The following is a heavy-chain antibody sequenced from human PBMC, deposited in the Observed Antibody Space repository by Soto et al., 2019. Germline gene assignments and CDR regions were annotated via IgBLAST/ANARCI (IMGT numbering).Heavy chain of an antibody. CDR1: GFTFSSYG. V-gene: IGHV3-33*01. CDR3: SRAGGYSYGYRYYYYGMDV. J-gene: IGHJ6*02. CDR2: IWYDGSNK. Sequence: QVQLVESGGGVVQPGRSLRLSCAASGFTFSSYGMHWVRKAPGKGLEWVAVIWYDGSNKYYADSVKGRFTISRDNSKNTLYLQMNSLRAEDTAVYYCSRAGGYSYGYRYYYYGMDVWGQGTTVTVSS. D-gene: IGHD5-18*01.